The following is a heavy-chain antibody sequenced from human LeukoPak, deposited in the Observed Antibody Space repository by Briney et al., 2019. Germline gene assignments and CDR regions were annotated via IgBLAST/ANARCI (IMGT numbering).Heavy chain of an antibody. Sequence: GTLSLTCAVSGGSISSSNWWSWVRQAPGKGLEWVGRIRSNSDGGTIDYAAPVKGRFTLSRDDSKTTLYLQMNSLQTEDTAVYYCATDFYDSTWGQGTLVTVSS. CDR1: GGSISSSNW. V-gene: IGHV3-15*07. J-gene: IGHJ5*02. D-gene: IGHD3-22*01. CDR2: IRSNSDGGTI. CDR3: ATDFYDST.